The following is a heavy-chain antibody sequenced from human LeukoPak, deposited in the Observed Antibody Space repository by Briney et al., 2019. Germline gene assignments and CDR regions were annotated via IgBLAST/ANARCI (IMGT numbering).Heavy chain of an antibody. D-gene: IGHD1-1*01. Sequence: GGSLRLSCAASGFTFSNYEMNWVRQAPGKGLQWVSSISSSSSYISYADSVKGRFTISRDTAKNSLYLQMNSLRAEDTALYYCARDMEPDAFDIWGQGTMVTVSS. CDR1: GFTFSNYE. J-gene: IGHJ3*02. CDR3: ARDMEPDAFDI. V-gene: IGHV3-21*01. CDR2: ISSSSSYI.